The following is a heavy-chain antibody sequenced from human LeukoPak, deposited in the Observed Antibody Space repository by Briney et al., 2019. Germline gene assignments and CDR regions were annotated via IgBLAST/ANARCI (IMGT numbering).Heavy chain of an antibody. CDR2: INPNSGGT. Sequence: ASVKVSCKASGYTFTGYYMHWVRQAPGQGLEWMGWINPNSGGTNYAQKFQGRVTMTRDTSISTAYMELSRLRSDDTAVYYCARGRNEVARWLDPWGQGTLVTVSS. J-gene: IGHJ5*02. V-gene: IGHV1-2*02. D-gene: IGHD2-15*01. CDR3: ARGRNEVARWLDP. CDR1: GYTFTGYY.